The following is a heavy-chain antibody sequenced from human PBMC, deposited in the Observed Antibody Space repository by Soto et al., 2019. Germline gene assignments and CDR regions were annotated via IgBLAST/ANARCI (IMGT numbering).Heavy chain of an antibody. CDR2: INPNGGYT. Sequence: QVQLVQSGAEVKEPGASVKVSCKASGYTFTNYYMHWLRQAPGQGLEWLGIINPNGGYTSYAQKFQYRVTRTRDTSTSTFYMELSSLRSKDTAVYYCARVRRMTGPIQDNWFDPWGQGTLVTVSS. D-gene: IGHD1-7*01. CDR1: GYTFTNYY. J-gene: IGHJ5*02. CDR3: ARVRRMTGPIQDNWFDP. V-gene: IGHV1-46*01.